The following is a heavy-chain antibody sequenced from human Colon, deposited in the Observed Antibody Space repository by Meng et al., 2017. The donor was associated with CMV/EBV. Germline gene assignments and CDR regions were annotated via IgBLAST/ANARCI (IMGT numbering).Heavy chain of an antibody. CDR2: IDNEGSGA. D-gene: IGHD2-15*01. CDR1: GFTFNKYW. CDR3: ARDTPHNAFES. J-gene: IGHJ5*01. Sequence: GESLKISCVASGFTFNKYWMHWVRQPPGGGLVWLSRIDNEGSGAIYADSERGRFTVSRDNARNTVYLQMNNLRDEDTAVYYCARDTPHNAFESWGHGTLVTVSS. V-gene: IGHV3-74*01.